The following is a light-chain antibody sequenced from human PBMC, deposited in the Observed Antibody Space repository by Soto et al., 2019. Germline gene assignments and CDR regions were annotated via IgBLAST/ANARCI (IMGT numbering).Light chain of an antibody. CDR2: KAS. Sequence: DIQMTQSPSTLSASVGDRVTITCRASHSISRWLAWYQQKPGNAPKVLIYKASNLETGVPPRFSGSGSETEFTLTISSLQPDDYATYYCQQYNGYPSTFGQGTKVEI. CDR3: QQYNGYPST. J-gene: IGKJ2*01. CDR1: HSISRW. V-gene: IGKV1-5*03.